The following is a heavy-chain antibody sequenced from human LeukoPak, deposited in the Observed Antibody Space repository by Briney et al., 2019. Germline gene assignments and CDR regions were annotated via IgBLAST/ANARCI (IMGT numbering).Heavy chain of an antibody. Sequence: SETLSLTCTVSGGSISSSSYYWGWIRQPPGKGLEWIGSIYYSGSTYYNPSLKSRVTISVYTSKNQFSLKVSSVTAADTAVYYCARRDSSSWYFAFDIWGQGTMVTVSS. V-gene: IGHV4-39*01. J-gene: IGHJ3*02. D-gene: IGHD6-13*01. CDR3: ARRDSSSWYFAFDI. CDR2: IYYSGST. CDR1: GGSISSSSYY.